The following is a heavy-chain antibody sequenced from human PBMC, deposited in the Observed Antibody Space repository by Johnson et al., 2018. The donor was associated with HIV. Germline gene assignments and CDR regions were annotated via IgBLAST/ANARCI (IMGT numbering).Heavy chain of an antibody. CDR3: ASGGHYDLNAFDI. V-gene: IGHV3-20*04. Sequence: VQLVESGGGMVRPGGSLRLSCAASGFTFDDYGMSWVRQAPGKGLEWVSGINWNGGRTGYADSVKGRFTISRDSAKNSLYLQMDSLRAEDTAVYYCASGGHYDLNAFDIWGQGTMVTVSS. CDR1: GFTFDDYG. J-gene: IGHJ3*02. CDR2: INWNGGRT. D-gene: IGHD3-16*01.